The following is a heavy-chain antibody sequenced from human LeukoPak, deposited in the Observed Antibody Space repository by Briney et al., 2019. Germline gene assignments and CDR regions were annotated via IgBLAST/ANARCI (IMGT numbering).Heavy chain of an antibody. Sequence: GGSLRLSCVASGFTFDSHAMSWVRQAPGKGLEWVSGISASGADTYYADSVKGRFTIPRDNSKNMLYLQMNSLRADDTAAYYCARRQVGYTFGSPDCWGQGTLVSVSS. J-gene: IGHJ4*02. CDR2: ISASGADT. V-gene: IGHV3-23*01. CDR1: GFTFDSHA. CDR3: ARRQVGYTFGSPDC. D-gene: IGHD3-16*01.